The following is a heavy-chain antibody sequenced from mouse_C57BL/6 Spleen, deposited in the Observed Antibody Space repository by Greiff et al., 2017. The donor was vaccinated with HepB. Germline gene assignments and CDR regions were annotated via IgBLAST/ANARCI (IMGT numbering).Heavy chain of an antibody. CDR3: ARGEYGNAWFAY. Sequence: EVKLVESEGGLVQPGSSMKLSCTASGFTFSDYYMAWVRQVPEKGLEWVANINYDGSSTYYLDSLKSRFIISRDNAKNILYLQMSSLKSEDTATYYCARGEYGNAWFAYWGQGTLVTVSA. D-gene: IGHD2-10*02. CDR1: GFTFSDYY. CDR2: INYDGSST. J-gene: IGHJ3*01. V-gene: IGHV5-16*01.